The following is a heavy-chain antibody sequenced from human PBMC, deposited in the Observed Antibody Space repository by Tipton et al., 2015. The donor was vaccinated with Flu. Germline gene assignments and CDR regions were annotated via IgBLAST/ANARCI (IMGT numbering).Heavy chain of an antibody. Sequence: TLSLTCAVSGGSISSSNWWSWVRQPPGKGLEWIGEIYHSGGTNYNPSLKSRVTISVDKSKNQFSLKLSSVTAADTAVYYCARWGYYGDSFDDWGQGTLVTVSS. CDR2: IYHSGGT. J-gene: IGHJ4*02. CDR1: GGSISSSNW. D-gene: IGHD4-17*01. CDR3: ARWGYYGDSFDD. V-gene: IGHV4-4*02.